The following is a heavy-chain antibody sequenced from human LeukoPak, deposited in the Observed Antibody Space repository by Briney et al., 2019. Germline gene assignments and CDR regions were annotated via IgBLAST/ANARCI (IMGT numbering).Heavy chain of an antibody. D-gene: IGHD5-24*01. CDR1: GGSISSSNYY. V-gene: IGHV4-61*01. J-gene: IGHJ4*02. CDR3: AGGGDGYQTRFDY. Sequence: SETLSLTCTVSGGSISSSNYYWNWIRQPPGKGLEWIGYIYYSGSSGSTNYNPSLRSRVTTSADTSKNQFSLKMTSVTAADTAVYYCAGGGDGYQTRFDYWGQGTLLTVSS. CDR2: IYYSGSSGST.